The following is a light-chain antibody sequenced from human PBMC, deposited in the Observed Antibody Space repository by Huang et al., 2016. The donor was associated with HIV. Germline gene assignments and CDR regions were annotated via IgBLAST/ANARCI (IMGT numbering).Light chain of an antibody. CDR3: QHRHSWPYS. CDR2: DAS. CDR1: QRVGSY. Sequence: EIVLTQSPATLSLSPGERATLSCRASQRVGSYLGWYQQKPGQAPRLLIYDASNRATGIPTRFSGSGSGTDFTLTISSLEPEDFAVYYCQHRHSWPYSFGQGTKVEIK. V-gene: IGKV3-11*01. J-gene: IGKJ2*03.